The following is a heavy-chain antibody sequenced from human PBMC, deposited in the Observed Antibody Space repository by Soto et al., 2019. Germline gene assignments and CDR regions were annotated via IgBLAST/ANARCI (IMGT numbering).Heavy chain of an antibody. J-gene: IGHJ6*04. CDR1: GGSISSSSYY. Sequence: SETLSLTCTVSGGSISSSSYYWSWIRQPPGKGLEWIGSIYYSGSTYYNPSLKSRVTISVDTSKNQFSLKLSSVTAADTAVYYCARHSLRGGFFDGLLDYYSYSGREVWGKRPRVTVS. CDR3: ARHSLRGGFFDGLLDYYSYSGREV. V-gene: IGHV4-39*01. CDR2: IYYSGST. D-gene: IGHD3-9*01.